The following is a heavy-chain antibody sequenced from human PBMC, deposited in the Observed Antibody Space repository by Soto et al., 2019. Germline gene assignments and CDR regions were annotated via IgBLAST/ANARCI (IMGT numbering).Heavy chain of an antibody. Sequence: QVQLVESGGGVVQPGRSLRLSCAASGFTFSNYGMHWVRQAPGKGLEWVTVIWVDGINKYYADSVKGRFTISRDNSKNTLDLRMAGLRAEDTAVYYCVRERAPFDAFDVWGQGTMVTVSS. CDR3: VRERAPFDAFDV. J-gene: IGHJ3*01. V-gene: IGHV3-33*01. CDR1: GFTFSNYG. CDR2: IWVDGINK.